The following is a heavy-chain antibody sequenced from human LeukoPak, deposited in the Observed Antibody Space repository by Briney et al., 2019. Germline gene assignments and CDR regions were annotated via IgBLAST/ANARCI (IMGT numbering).Heavy chain of an antibody. D-gene: IGHD2-21*01. J-gene: IGHJ3*02. CDR1: GYTFTGYY. CDR2: MNPNSGNT. Sequence: ASVKVSCKASGYTFTGYYIHWVRQAPGQGLEWMGWMNPNSGNTGYAQKFQGRVTMTRNTSISTAYMELSSLRSEDTAVYYCASEMWRHLDAFDIWGQGTMVTVSS. V-gene: IGHV1-8*02. CDR3: ASEMWRHLDAFDI.